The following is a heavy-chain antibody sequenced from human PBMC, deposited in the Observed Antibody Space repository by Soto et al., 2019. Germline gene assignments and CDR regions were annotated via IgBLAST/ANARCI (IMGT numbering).Heavy chain of an antibody. CDR3: ATAPTTVGAGPAAFDY. CDR1: GYTLTELS. Sequence: QVQLVQSGAEVEKPGASVKVSCKVSGYTLTELSMHWVRQAPGKGLEWMGGFDPEDGETIYAQKFQGRVTMTEDTSTDTAYMELSSLRSEDTAVYYCATAPTTVGAGPAAFDYWGQGTLVTVSS. D-gene: IGHD1-26*01. V-gene: IGHV1-24*01. CDR2: FDPEDGET. J-gene: IGHJ4*02.